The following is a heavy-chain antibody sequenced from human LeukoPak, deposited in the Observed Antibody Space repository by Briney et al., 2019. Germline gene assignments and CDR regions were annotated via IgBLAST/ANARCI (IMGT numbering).Heavy chain of an antibody. CDR3: ARGLFLSGYLDAFDI. J-gene: IGHJ3*02. D-gene: IGHD3-22*01. Sequence: GGTLRLSCAASGFTFSSYGMSWVRQAPGKGLEWVSAISGSGGSTYYADSVKGRCTISRDNSKNTLYLQMNSLRVEDTAVYYCARGLFLSGYLDAFDIWGQGTVVTVSS. V-gene: IGHV3-23*01. CDR2: ISGSGGST. CDR1: GFTFSSYG.